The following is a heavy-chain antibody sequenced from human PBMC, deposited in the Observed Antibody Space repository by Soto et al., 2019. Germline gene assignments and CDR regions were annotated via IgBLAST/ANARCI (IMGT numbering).Heavy chain of an antibody. CDR3: ARHFAIYYDSLRYFDS. CDR2: VAYTGST. D-gene: IGHD3-22*01. J-gene: IGHJ4*02. V-gene: IGHV4-39*01. CDR1: GASISSGTNC. Sequence: SETLSLTCTVSGASISSGTNCWGWIRQAPGKGLEWIGSVAYTGSTFYNPSLRRRVTISVDASKKQFSLKVKSMTAADTAVYYCARHFAIYYDSLRYFDSWGQGALVTVSS.